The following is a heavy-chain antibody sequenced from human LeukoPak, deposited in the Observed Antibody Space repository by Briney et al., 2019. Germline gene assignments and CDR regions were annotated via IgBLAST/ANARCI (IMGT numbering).Heavy chain of an antibody. Sequence: GGSLRLSCAASGFTFSSYAMHWVRQAPGKGLEWVAVISYDGSNKYYADFVKGRFTISRDNSKNTLYLQMNSLRAEDTAVYYCARSLKGELLRTYFDYWGQGTLVTVSS. J-gene: IGHJ4*02. CDR3: ARSLKGELLRTYFDY. CDR1: GFTFSSYA. V-gene: IGHV3-30*03. CDR2: ISYDGSNK. D-gene: IGHD1-26*01.